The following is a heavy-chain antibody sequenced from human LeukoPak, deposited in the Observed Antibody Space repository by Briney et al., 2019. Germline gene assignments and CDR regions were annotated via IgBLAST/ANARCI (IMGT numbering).Heavy chain of an antibody. D-gene: IGHD2-2*01. Sequence: PSETLSLTCAVYGGSFSGYYWSWIRQPPGKGLEWIGEINHSGSTNYNPSLKSRVTISVDTSKNQFSLKLSSVTAADTAVYYCARGVCSSTSCYFAGTWFDPWGQGTLVTVSS. CDR1: GGSFSGYY. V-gene: IGHV4-34*01. J-gene: IGHJ5*02. CDR2: INHSGST. CDR3: ARGVCSSTSCYFAGTWFDP.